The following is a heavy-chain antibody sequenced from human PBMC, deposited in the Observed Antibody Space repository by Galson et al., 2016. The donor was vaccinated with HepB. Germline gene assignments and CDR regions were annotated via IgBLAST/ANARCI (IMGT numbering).Heavy chain of an antibody. CDR1: GGTFKNYA. CDR2: IIPTFGTR. Sequence: SVKVSCKASGGTFKNYAISWVRQAPGQGLEWMGGIIPTFGTRNYAQKFQGRLTITADESTRTVFMDMRSLTSADTAVYYCARDVANSRPFWGQGTQVTVSS. D-gene: IGHD2-21*01. V-gene: IGHV1-69*13. CDR3: ARDVANSRPF. J-gene: IGHJ4*02.